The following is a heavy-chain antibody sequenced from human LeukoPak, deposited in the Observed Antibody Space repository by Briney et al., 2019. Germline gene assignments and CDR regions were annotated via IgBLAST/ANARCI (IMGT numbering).Heavy chain of an antibody. Sequence: PGGSLRLSCAASGFTFSSYAMSWVRQAPGKGLEWVSAISGSGGSTYYADSVKGRFTISRDNSKNTLYLQLNSLRAEDTAVYYCAKDLGVYCSGGSCYLGDAFDIWGQGTMVTVSS. D-gene: IGHD2-15*01. V-gene: IGHV3-23*01. CDR3: AKDLGVYCSGGSCYLGDAFDI. J-gene: IGHJ3*02. CDR2: ISGSGGST. CDR1: GFTFSSYA.